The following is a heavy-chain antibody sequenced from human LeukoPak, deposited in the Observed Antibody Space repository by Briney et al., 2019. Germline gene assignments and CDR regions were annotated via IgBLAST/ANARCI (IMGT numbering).Heavy chain of an antibody. Sequence: GGSLRLSCAASGFTFSSYWMNWARQAPGKGLEWVASINHNGNVNYYVDSVKGRFTISRDNAKNSLYLQMSNLRAEDTAVYFCARDISRAPYTAMIDWGQGTLVTVSS. CDR2: INHNGNVN. D-gene: IGHD5-18*01. J-gene: IGHJ4*02. CDR1: GFTFSSYW. CDR3: ARDISRAPYTAMID. V-gene: IGHV3-7*03.